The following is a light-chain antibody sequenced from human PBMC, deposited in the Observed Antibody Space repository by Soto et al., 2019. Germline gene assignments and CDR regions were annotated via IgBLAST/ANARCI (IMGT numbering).Light chain of an antibody. Sequence: EIVLTQSPGTLSLSPGERATLSCRAIQTVRNNYLAWYQQKPGQAPRLLIYTASSRATGIPARFSGSGSGTDFTLTISSLEPEDFAVYYCQQRSTWPPWTFGQGTKVDIK. CDR3: QQRSTWPPWT. J-gene: IGKJ1*01. V-gene: IGKV3D-20*02. CDR2: TAS. CDR1: QTVRNNY.